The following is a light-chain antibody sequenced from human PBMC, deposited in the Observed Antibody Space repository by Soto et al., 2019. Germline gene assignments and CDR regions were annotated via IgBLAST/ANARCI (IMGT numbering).Light chain of an antibody. V-gene: IGLV2-14*01. CDR3: SSYTSSSTYV. CDR1: RSDVGGYNY. J-gene: IGLJ1*01. Sequence: QSVRTQPASVSGSPGQSFTISCTGTRSDVGGYNYVSWYQQHPGKAPKLMIYDVSNRPSGVSNRFSGSKSGNTASLTISGLQAEDEADYYCSSYTSSSTYVFGTGTKVTVL. CDR2: DVS.